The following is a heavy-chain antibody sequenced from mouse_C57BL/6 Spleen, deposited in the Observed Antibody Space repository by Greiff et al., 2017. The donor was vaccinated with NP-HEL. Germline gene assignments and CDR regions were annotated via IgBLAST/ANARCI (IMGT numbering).Heavy chain of an antibody. CDR2: IYPSDSDT. V-gene: IGHV1-59*01. D-gene: IGHD2-4*01. CDR1: GYTFTSYW. J-gene: IGHJ3*01. Sequence: QVQLQQPGAELVRPGTSVKLSCKASGYTFTSYWMHWVKQRPGQGLEWIGAIYPSDSDTNYNQKFKGKATLTVDTSSSTAYMQLSSLTSEDSAVYYCARAGDDYDGWFAYWGQGTLLTVSA. CDR3: ARAGDDYDGWFAY.